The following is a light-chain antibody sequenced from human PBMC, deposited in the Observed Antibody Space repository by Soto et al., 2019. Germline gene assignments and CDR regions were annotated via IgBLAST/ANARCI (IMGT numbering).Light chain of an antibody. V-gene: IGLV2-14*03. CDR2: DVT. J-gene: IGLJ1*01. Sequence: QSALTQPASVSGSPGQSITISCTGTTSDVGAYNYVSWYQQQPGKAPTHMISDVTNRSSGVSNRFSGSKSGYTASLTISWLRAEDDVEEYCSAYTRRTTFAFGTGSKLTV. CDR1: TSDVGAYNY. CDR3: SAYTRRTTFA.